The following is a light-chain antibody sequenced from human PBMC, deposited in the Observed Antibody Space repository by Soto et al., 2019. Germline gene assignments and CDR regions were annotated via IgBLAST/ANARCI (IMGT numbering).Light chain of an antibody. CDR3: HQYGNSPWT. CDR2: GAS. V-gene: IGKV3-15*01. J-gene: IGKJ1*01. Sequence: EIVMTQSPATLSVSPGERATPSCRASQSVSSNLAWYQQKPGQAPRLLIYGASTRATGIPARFSGSGSGTEFTLTISSLQSEDFAVYYCHQYGNSPWTLGQGTKV. CDR1: QSVSSN.